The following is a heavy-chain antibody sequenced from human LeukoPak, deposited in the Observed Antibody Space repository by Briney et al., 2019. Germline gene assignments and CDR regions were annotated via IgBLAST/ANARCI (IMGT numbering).Heavy chain of an antibody. CDR1: GYTFTSYA. V-gene: IGHV1-3*01. D-gene: IGHD1-26*01. J-gene: IGHJ4*02. Sequence: GASVKVSCKASGYTFTSYAIHWVRQAPGPRLEWMGWISAGNGNTKYSQNFQGRVTFISNTSATTAFMELSSLRSEDAAVYYCARDSGSGNNDYWGQGTLVTVSS. CDR2: ISAGNGNT. CDR3: ARDSGSGNNDY.